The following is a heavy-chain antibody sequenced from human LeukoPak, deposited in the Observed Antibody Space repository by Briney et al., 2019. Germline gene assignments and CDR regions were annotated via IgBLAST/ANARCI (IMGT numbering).Heavy chain of an antibody. Sequence: SETLSLMCTVSGRSISSYYWIWIRQPAGRGLEWIGRSNTWGSTNYNPSLKSRDTMSVDTSKNQFSLKLTSVTAADTAVKYCARDMSSGWYNWFDPWGQGTLVTVSS. CDR3: ARDMSSGWYNWFDP. CDR2: SNTWGST. V-gene: IGHV4-4*07. J-gene: IGHJ5*02. D-gene: IGHD6-19*01. CDR1: GRSISSYY.